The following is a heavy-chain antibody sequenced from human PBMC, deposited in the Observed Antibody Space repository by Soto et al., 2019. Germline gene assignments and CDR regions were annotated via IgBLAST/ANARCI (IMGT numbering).Heavy chain of an antibody. Sequence: GGSLRLSCAASGFTFSSYGMHWVRQAPGKGLEWVAVIWYDGSNKYYADSVKGRFTISRDNSKNTLYLQMNSLRAEDTAVYYCAIAQYYDFWSGYSPYPYYYYDGMDVWRQGTTDTVPS. J-gene: IGHJ6*02. CDR1: GFTFSSYG. V-gene: IGHV3-33*01. CDR3: AIAQYYDFWSGYSPYPYYYYDGMDV. CDR2: IWYDGSNK. D-gene: IGHD3-3*01.